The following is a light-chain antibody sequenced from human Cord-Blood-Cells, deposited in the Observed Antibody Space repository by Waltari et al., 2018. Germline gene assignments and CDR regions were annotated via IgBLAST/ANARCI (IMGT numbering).Light chain of an antibody. J-gene: IGKJ4*01. Sequence: DIQMTQSPSSLYASVGDRVTITCQASQDISNYLNGYQQKPGKAPKLLIYDASNLETGVPSRFSGSGSGTDFTFTISSLHPEDIATYYCQQYDNLPFGGGTKVEIK. CDR3: QQYDNLP. CDR2: DAS. V-gene: IGKV1-33*01. CDR1: QDISNY.